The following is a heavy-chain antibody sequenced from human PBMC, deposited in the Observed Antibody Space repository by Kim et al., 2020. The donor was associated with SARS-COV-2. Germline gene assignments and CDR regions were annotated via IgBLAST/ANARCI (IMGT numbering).Heavy chain of an antibody. CDR2: INPSNGDT. V-gene: IGHV1-2*02. J-gene: IGHJ5*02. D-gene: IGHD3-22*01. CDR1: GYTLSHYY. Sequence: ASVKVSCKASGYTLSHYYLQWVRQAPGQGLEWLGWINPSNGDTKYAQKFQGRVTMTRDTSINTAFMELSRLRSDDTAVYYCAREDYYESSGYDNWFDPWGQGTLVTVSS. CDR3: AREDYYESSGYDNWFDP.